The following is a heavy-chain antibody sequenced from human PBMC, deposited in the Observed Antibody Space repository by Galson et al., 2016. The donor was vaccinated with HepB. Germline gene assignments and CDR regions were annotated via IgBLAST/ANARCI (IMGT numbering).Heavy chain of an antibody. J-gene: IGHJ6*03. CDR3: VRGTRSNDWYPYCMDV. Sequence: TLSLTCTVTGGSISNAGYYWSWIRQPAGKGLEWLGRIHTSGSTNYNPSLKSRVSISVDTSKNEFSLRLTSVTAADTAVYYCVRGTRSNDWYPYCMDVWGKGTTGTVSS. D-gene: IGHD6-19*01. CDR1: GGSISNAGYY. V-gene: IGHV4-61*02. CDR2: IHTSGST.